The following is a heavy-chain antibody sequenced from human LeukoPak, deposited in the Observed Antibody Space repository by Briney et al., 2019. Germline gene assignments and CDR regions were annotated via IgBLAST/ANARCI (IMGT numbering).Heavy chain of an antibody. CDR1: GFTFNSYA. CDR3: ARHRSSWLIDY. J-gene: IGHJ4*02. D-gene: IGHD6-6*01. V-gene: IGHV3-23*01. CDR2: ISDSGGNT. Sequence: PGGSLRLSCAASGFTFNSYAMSWVRQAPWERLQWVSGISDSGGNTYYADSVRGRFTISRDNSKNTLYLQMNSLRVEDTAVYYCARHRSSWLIDYWGQGTLVTVSS.